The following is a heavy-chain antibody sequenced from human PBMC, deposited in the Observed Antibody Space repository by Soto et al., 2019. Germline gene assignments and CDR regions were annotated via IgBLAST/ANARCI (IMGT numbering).Heavy chain of an antibody. V-gene: IGHV3-49*03. Sequence: PGGSLRLSCSASGFSFGDYPLIWFRQAPGKGLEFVGFIRSKGFGWATEYSASVQGIFTISIDYSRIVAYLQMNSLKTEDTAVYYCSRGRGRKVDGFDLWGQGTMVTVSS. CDR2: IRSKGFGWAT. CDR3: SRGRGRKVDGFDL. CDR1: GFSFGDYP. D-gene: IGHD3-10*01. J-gene: IGHJ3*01.